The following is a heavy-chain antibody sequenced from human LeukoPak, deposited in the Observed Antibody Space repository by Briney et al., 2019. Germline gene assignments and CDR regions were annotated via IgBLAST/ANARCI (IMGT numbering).Heavy chain of an antibody. CDR3: ARGRSITLLRGVAMSDGFDI. CDR1: GFTLSNYG. CDR2: TDTSGRYV. J-gene: IGHJ3*02. D-gene: IGHD3-10*01. V-gene: IGHV3-21*06. Sequence: NPGGSLRLSCAASGFTLSNYGMNWVRQAPGKGLEWVSFTDTSGRYVYYGDSVKGRFTISRDNAKNLLFLQMNGLRAEDTALYYCARGRSITLLRGVAMSDGFDIWGQGAMVAVSS.